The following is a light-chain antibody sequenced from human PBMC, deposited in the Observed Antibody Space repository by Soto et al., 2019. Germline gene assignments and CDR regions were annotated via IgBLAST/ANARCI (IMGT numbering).Light chain of an antibody. CDR2: DVS. V-gene: IGLV2-14*03. CDR1: SSDVDAYNF. CDR3: TSYTTSSTYV. Sequence: QSVLTQPASVSGSPGQSIAISCTGTSSDVDAYNFVSWYQHHPGKAPKLMIFDVSNRPSGVSNRFSGPKSGNTASLTISGLQAEDEADYYCTSYTTSSTYVFGTG. J-gene: IGLJ1*01.